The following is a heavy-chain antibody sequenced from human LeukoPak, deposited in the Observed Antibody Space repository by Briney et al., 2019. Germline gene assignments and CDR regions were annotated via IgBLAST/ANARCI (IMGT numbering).Heavy chain of an antibody. CDR2: VNWNGGNI. CDR1: GFNFDDYG. Sequence: TGGSLRLSCAASGFNFDDYGMSWVRQAPGKGLEWVSGVNWNGGNIGYADSVKGRFTISRDNSRNTLYLQMNSLRAEDTAMYYCARDLRSSGYYAFDYWGQGTLVTVSS. D-gene: IGHD3-22*01. J-gene: IGHJ4*02. CDR3: ARDLRSSGYYAFDY. V-gene: IGHV3-20*04.